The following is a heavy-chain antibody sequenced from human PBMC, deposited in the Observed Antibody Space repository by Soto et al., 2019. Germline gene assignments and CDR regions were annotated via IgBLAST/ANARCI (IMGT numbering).Heavy chain of an antibody. CDR2: IKQDGSEK. Sequence: GGSLRLSCAAPGFSCISYWMSWVRQAPGKGPEWVANIKQDGSEKNYVDSVKGRFSISRDNAKNSLYLQMNSLRADDTAVYHCARAGGYDFWSLFDPWGQGTLVTVSS. J-gene: IGHJ5*02. V-gene: IGHV3-7*01. CDR1: GFSCISYW. CDR3: ARAGGYDFWSLFDP. D-gene: IGHD3-3*01.